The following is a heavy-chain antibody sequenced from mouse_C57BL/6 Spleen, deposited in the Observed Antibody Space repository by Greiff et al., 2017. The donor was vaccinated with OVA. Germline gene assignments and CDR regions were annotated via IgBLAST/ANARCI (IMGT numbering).Heavy chain of an antibody. J-gene: IGHJ3*01. CDR2: ISSGGSYT. D-gene: IGHD2-4*01. CDR3: ARRGDYDGGFAY. CDR1: GFTFSSYG. Sequence: EVKLVKSGGDLVKPGGSLKLSCAASGFTFSSYGMSWVRQTPDKRLEWVATISSGGSYTYYPDSVKGRFTISRDNAKNTLYLQMSSLKSEDTAMYYCARRGDYDGGFAYWGQGTLVTVSA. V-gene: IGHV5-6*02.